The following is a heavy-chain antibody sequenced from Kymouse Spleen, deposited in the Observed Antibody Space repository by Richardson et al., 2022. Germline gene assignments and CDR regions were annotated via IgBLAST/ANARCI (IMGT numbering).Heavy chain of an antibody. V-gene: IGHV3-21*03. CDR2: ISSSSSYI. Sequence: EVQLVESGGGLVKPGGSLRLSCAASGFTFSSYSMNWVRQAPGKGLEWVSSISSSSSYIYYADSVKGRFTISRDNAKNSLYLQMNSLRAEDTAVYYCARALAVAGPYYFDYWGQGTLVTVSS. CDR3: ARALAVAGPYYFDY. J-gene: IGHJ4*02. D-gene: IGHD6-19*01. CDR1: GFTFSSYS.